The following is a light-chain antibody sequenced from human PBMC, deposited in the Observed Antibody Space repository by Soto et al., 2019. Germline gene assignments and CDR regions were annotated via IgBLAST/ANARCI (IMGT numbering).Light chain of an antibody. CDR3: LQRSNWPPALT. J-gene: IGKJ4*01. CDR2: DAS. CDR1: RSIISY. Sequence: ALTQSPATLYLSPGERATLSCRASRSIISYLAWYQQTQGQAPRLLIYDASNRATGIPARFSGSASGTDFTLTISSLDPEDSAVSYCLQRSNWPPALTFGGGTKVEIK. V-gene: IGKV3-11*01.